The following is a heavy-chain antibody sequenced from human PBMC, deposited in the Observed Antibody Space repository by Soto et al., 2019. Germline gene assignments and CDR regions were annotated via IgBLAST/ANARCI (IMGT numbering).Heavy chain of an antibody. Sequence: QVQLLQSGAEVKKPGAPMKVSCKASGYRFTGYFIHWVRQAPGQGLEWMGWINPNSGGANYAQKFQGRVTVTGDTSINTVYMELSSLKSDDTAIYYCARESPPFGFYGLDVWGPGTTVTVSS. CDR3: ARESPPFGFYGLDV. CDR1: GYRFTGYF. D-gene: IGHD3-16*01. J-gene: IGHJ6*02. V-gene: IGHV1-2*02. CDR2: INPNSGGA.